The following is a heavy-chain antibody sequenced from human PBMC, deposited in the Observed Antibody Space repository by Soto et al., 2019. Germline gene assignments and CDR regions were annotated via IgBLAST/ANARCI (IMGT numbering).Heavy chain of an antibody. Sequence: QEQVVESGGGVVQPGRSLRLSCAASGFTVTGYSMHWVRQAPGNGLEWVALISYDGTYKDYADSVKGRFSISRDYSNNALYLQMNSLPTEDTAVYYCVRCWGTGDGSNLGYNWFDPWGQGTLVIVSS. V-gene: IGHV3-30-3*01. CDR3: VRCWGTGDGSNLGYNWFDP. CDR1: GFTVTGYS. D-gene: IGHD1-1*01. CDR2: ISYDGTYK. J-gene: IGHJ5*02.